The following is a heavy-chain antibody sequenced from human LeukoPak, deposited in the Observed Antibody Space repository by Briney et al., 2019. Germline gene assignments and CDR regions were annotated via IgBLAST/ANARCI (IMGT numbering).Heavy chain of an antibody. Sequence: GGSPRLSCAASGFMVGHKYMSWVRQAPGKGLEWLSIIYAGGNTYSADSVKGRFTISRDNSRNTVYLQMNNLRDDDTAVYYCARGQTDLLRNYFDYWGPGTPVTVSS. CDR2: IYAGGNT. J-gene: IGHJ4*02. V-gene: IGHV3-66*01. CDR3: ARGQTDLLRNYFDY. CDR1: GFMVGHKY.